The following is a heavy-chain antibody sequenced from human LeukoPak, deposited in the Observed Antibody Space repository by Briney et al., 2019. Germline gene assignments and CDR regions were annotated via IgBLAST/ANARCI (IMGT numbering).Heavy chain of an antibody. CDR3: ARVGTYCFDY. CDR2: IHNSGNT. J-gene: IGHJ4*02. V-gene: IGHV4-59*01. D-gene: IGHD2-15*01. Sequence: PSETLSLTCTVSGGSISSYYWSWIRQPPGKGLEWIAYIHNSGNTNINPSLKSRITISIDTSKNQFSLKLTSVTAADTAVYYCARVGTYCFDYWGQGTLVTVSS. CDR1: GGSISSYY.